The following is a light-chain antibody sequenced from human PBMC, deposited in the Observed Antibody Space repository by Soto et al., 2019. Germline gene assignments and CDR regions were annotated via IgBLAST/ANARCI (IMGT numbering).Light chain of an antibody. CDR1: SSDIGSYNF. Sequence: QSVLTQPASVSGSPGQSITTSCTGTSSDIGSYNFVSWYQQRPGKTPKLMIFEASKRPPGVPYRFSGSKSANTASLTISGLQAEDEADYYCFSYAGSTTWVFGGGTKLTVL. CDR2: EAS. V-gene: IGLV2-23*01. J-gene: IGLJ3*02. CDR3: FSYAGSTTWV.